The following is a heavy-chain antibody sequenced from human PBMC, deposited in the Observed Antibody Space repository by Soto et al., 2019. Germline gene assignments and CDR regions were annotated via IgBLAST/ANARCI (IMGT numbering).Heavy chain of an antibody. CDR2: ISGSGGST. J-gene: IGHJ5*02. CDR3: AHRRGPNDFWSGYDR. CDR1: VFTFSSYA. D-gene: IGHD3-3*01. V-gene: IGHV3-23*01. Sequence: AGSLRLSCSASVFTFSSYAMSWVRQAPGKGLEWVSAISGSGGSTYYADSVKGRFTISRDNSKNTLYLQMNSLRAEDTAVYYRAHRRGPNDFWSGYDRWGQGFLVTLSS.